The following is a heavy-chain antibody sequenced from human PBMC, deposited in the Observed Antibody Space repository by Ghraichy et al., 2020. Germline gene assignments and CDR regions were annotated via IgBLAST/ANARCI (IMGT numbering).Heavy chain of an antibody. Sequence: ASVKVSCKASGYTFTSYDINWVRQATEQGLEWMGWMNPNSGNTGYAQKFQGRVTMTRNTSISTAYMELSSLRSEDTAVYYCARGPPIFGVVILYYYGMDVWGQGTTVTVSS. CDR2: MNPNSGNT. D-gene: IGHD3-3*01. CDR3: ARGPPIFGVVILYYYGMDV. CDR1: GYTFTSYD. J-gene: IGHJ6*02. V-gene: IGHV1-8*01.